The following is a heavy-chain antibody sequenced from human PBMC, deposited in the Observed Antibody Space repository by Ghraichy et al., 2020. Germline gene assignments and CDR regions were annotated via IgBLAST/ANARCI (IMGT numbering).Heavy chain of an antibody. J-gene: IGHJ3*02. CDR3: ARDLWVTAPGI. CDR1: GFTFGRYW. V-gene: IGHV3-7*01. D-gene: IGHD2-21*02. CDR2: IKHDGGEK. Sequence: GGSLRLSCAASGFTFGRYWMTWVRQAPGKGLECVANIKHDGGEKYYVDSVKGRFTISRDKAKNSLYLQMNSLRAEDTAVFYCARDLWVTAPGIWGQGTMVTVSS.